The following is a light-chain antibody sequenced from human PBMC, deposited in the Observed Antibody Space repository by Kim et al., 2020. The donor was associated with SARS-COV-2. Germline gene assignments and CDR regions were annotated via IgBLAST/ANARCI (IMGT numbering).Light chain of an antibody. CDR3: QAWDINPVV. J-gene: IGLJ2*01. Sequence: SYELTQPPSASVSPGQTTSIICSGDKVGIKFAFWYQQRLGQSPVLVIHQDTKRPSGIPERFSGSNSGNTATLTISGTQTMVEADYYCQAWDINPVVFGGG. CDR1: KVGIKF. CDR2: QDT. V-gene: IGLV3-1*01.